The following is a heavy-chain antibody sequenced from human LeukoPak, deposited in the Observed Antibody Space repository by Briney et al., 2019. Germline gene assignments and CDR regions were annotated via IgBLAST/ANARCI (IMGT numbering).Heavy chain of an antibody. Sequence: GGSLRLSCAASGFPFSSYAMHWVRQAPGKGLEWVASISYDGSYKYYTDPAKGPFTVSRDNSKNTVYLQMNSLRAEDTAVYYCARDTCSGGSCYNYHGMDVWGQGTTVTVSS. CDR3: ARDTCSGGSCYNYHGMDV. J-gene: IGHJ6*02. CDR2: ISYDGSYK. CDR1: GFPFSSYA. V-gene: IGHV3-30-3*01. D-gene: IGHD2-15*01.